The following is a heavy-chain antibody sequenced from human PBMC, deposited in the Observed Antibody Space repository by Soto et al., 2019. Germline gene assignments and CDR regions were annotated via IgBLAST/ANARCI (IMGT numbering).Heavy chain of an antibody. D-gene: IGHD2-15*01. CDR1: GGTFSSYA. J-gene: IGHJ6*02. CDR2: IIPIFGTA. V-gene: IGHV1-69*13. Sequence: RASVKVSCKASGGTFSSYAISWVRQAPGQGLEWMGGIIPIFGTANYAQKFQGRVTITADESTSTAYMELSSLRSEDTAVYYCASRGRCSGGSCYSQAHYYYYGMDVWGQGTTVTVSS. CDR3: ASRGRCSGGSCYSQAHYYYYGMDV.